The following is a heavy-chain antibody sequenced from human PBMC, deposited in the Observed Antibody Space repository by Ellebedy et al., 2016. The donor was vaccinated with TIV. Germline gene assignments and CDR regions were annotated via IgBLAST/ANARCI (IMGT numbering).Heavy chain of an antibody. J-gene: IGHJ3*02. D-gene: IGHD5-24*01. Sequence: PGGSLRLSCTASGFNLSPFAMGWVRQTPGKGLEWVSGIYGSGGGISYSDSVKGRFTISRDNSKNTLYLHMNSLRAEDTATYYCAKDQVAGDGRWVFDMWGQGTKVTVSS. CDR2: IYGSGGGI. CDR1: GFNLSPFA. CDR3: AKDQVAGDGRWVFDM. V-gene: IGHV3-23*01.